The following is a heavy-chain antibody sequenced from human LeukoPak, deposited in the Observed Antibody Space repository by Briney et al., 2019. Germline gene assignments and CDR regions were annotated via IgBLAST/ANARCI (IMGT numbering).Heavy chain of an antibody. CDR2: ISWNSGSI. V-gene: IGHV3-9*01. CDR1: GFTFDDYA. CDR3: ARSLPGSVTVYYYYYYMDV. D-gene: IGHD4-17*01. Sequence: GGSLRLSCAASGFTFDDYAMHWVRQAPGKGLEWVSGISWNSGSIGYADSVKGRFTISRDNAKNSLYLQMNSLRAEDTAVYYCARSLPGSVTVYYYYYYMDVWGKGTTVTVSS. J-gene: IGHJ6*03.